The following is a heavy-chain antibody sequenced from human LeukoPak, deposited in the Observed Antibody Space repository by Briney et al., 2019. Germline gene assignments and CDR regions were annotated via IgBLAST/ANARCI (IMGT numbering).Heavy chain of an antibody. Sequence: ASVKISCKVSGYTFTDYYMHWVQQAPGKGLEWMGLVDPEDGETIYAEKFQGRVTITADTSTDTAYMELSSLRSEDTAVYYCATMRKDYVWGSYLTLFGYWGQGTLVTVSS. CDR1: GYTFTDYY. D-gene: IGHD3-16*02. CDR3: ATMRKDYVWGSYLTLFGY. J-gene: IGHJ4*02. CDR2: VDPEDGET. V-gene: IGHV1-69-2*01.